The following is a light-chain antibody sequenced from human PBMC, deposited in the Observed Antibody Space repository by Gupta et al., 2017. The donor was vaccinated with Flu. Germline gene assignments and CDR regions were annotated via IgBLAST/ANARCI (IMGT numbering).Light chain of an antibody. J-gene: IGLJ3*02. Sequence: AGLTQPPSLSTGLRHTVPLTCTGNSDNVGDEGATWLQQYQDHPPKLLSYRTNNRPSGISGRFSASRSGNIASLTITGLQADDEADYYCSAWDSRLTAWVFGGGTKLTVL. CDR3: SAWDSRLTAWV. V-gene: IGLV10-54*04. CDR1: SDNVGDEG. CDR2: RTN.